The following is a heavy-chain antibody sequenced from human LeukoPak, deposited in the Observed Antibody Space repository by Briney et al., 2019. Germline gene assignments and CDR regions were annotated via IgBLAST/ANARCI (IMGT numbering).Heavy chain of an antibody. CDR2: IWSDGSNP. Sequence: GGSLRLSCAASGFTFSRYGMHWVRQAPGKGLELVAVIWSDGSNPYYGESVKGRFTISRDNSKNTLYLQMNSLRAEDTAVYYCARARMTTVTTLVYWGQGTLVTVSS. J-gene: IGHJ4*02. CDR3: ARARMTTVTTLVY. D-gene: IGHD4-17*01. V-gene: IGHV3-33*01. CDR1: GFTFSRYG.